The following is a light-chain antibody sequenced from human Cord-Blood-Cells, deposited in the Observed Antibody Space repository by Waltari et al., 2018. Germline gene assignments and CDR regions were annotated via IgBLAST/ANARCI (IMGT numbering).Light chain of an antibody. V-gene: IGLV1-47*01. CDR2: RNN. J-gene: IGLJ3*02. CDR1: SPNIGSNY. Sequence: QSVLTQPPSASGTPGQRVTISCSGSSPNIGSNYVHWYQQHPGTAPKLLIYRNNQRPSGVPDRFSGSKSGTSASLAISGLRSEDEADYYCAAWDDSLSGRVFGGGTKLTVL. CDR3: AAWDDSLSGRV.